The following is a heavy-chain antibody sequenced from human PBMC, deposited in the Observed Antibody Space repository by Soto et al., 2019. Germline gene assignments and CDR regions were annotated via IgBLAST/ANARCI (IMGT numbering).Heavy chain of an antibody. V-gene: IGHV4-30-4*01. Sequence: QVQLQESGPGLVKPSQTLSLTCTVSGGSISSGDYYWSWIRQPPGKGLEWIGYIYYSGSTYYNPSLQXRXTXSXXTSKNQFALKLSSVTAADTAVYYWARAQGSGFLVSWGQGTLVTVSS. D-gene: IGHD3-10*01. J-gene: IGHJ4*02. CDR2: IYYSGST. CDR1: GGSISSGDYY. CDR3: ARAQGSGFLVS.